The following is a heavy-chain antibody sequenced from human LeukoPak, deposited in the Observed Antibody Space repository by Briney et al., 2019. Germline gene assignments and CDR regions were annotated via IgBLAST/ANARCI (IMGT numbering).Heavy chain of an antibody. CDR3: ARYSSSWYSGWFDP. D-gene: IGHD6-13*01. CDR2: ISAYNGNT. CDR1: GYTFTSYG. V-gene: IGHV1-18*01. Sequence: EASVKASCKASGYTFTSYGISWVRQDPGQGLEWMGWISAYNGNTNYAQKLQGRVTMTTDTSTSTAYMELRSLRSDDTAVYYCARYSSSWYSGWFDPWGQGTLVTVSS. J-gene: IGHJ5*02.